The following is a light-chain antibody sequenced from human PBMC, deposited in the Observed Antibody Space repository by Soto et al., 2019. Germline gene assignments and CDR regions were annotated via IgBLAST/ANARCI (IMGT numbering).Light chain of an antibody. CDR2: QIS. Sequence: DIVMTQTPLSSPVTLGQPASISCRSSQSLVHSNGNTYLSWLQQRPGQPPRLLISQISNRFSGVPERFSGSGTGTDFTLKISRVEAEDVGDYYSKQGTDSLYTFGHGTQLPIK. CDR3: KQGTDSLYT. J-gene: IGKJ2*01. CDR1: QSLVHSNGNTY. V-gene: IGKV2-24*01.